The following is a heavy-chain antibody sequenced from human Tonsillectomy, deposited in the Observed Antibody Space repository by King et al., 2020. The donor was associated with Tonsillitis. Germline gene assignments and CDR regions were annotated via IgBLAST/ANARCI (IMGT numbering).Heavy chain of an antibody. J-gene: IGHJ6*03. V-gene: IGHV3-30*01. Sequence: AQLVQSGGGVVQPGRSLRLSCAASGFTFSTYAIHWVRQAPGKGLEWVAVISYDGSNKYYADSVKGRFTISRDNSKNTLYLQMNSLRAEDTAVYYCARDNYYYYYMDVWGKGTTVTVSS. CDR1: GFTFSTYA. CDR2: ISYDGSNK. CDR3: ARDNYYYYYMDV.